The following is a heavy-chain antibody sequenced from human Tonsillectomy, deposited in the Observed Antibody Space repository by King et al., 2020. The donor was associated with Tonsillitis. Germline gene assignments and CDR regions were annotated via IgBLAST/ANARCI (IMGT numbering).Heavy chain of an antibody. CDR3: ARLPKDDAFDI. CDR1: GGSISSSNYY. V-gene: IGHV4-39*01. J-gene: IGHJ3*02. Sequence: QLQESGPGLVKPSETLSLTCTVSGGSISSSNYYWGWIRQPPGKGLEWIGSIYYSGSTYYNPSLKSRVTISVDTSKSQLSLKLRSVSAADTAVYYWARLPKDDAFDIWGQGTMVTVSS. CDR2: IYYSGST.